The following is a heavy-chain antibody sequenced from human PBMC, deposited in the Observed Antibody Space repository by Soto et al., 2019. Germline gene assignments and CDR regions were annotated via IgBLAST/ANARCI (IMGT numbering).Heavy chain of an antibody. J-gene: IGHJ6*02. V-gene: IGHV3-48*02. CDR1: GFTFSSYS. CDR3: ARDQGRGYVGAYYGMDV. CDR2: ISSSSSTI. Sequence: GGSLRLSCAASGFTFSSYSMNWVRQAPGKGLEWVSYISSSSSTIYYADSVKGRFTISRDNAKNSLYLQMNSLRDEDTAVYYCARDQGRGYVGAYYGMDVWGQGTTVTVSS. D-gene: IGHD5-12*01.